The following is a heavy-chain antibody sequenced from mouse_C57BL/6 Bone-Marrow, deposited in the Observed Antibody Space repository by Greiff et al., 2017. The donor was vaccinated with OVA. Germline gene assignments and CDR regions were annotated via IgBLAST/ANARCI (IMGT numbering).Heavy chain of an antibody. Sequence: QVQLQQPGAELVKPGAPVKLSCKASGYTFTSYWMHWVKQRPGQGLEWIGMIHPNSGSTNYNEKFKSKATLTVDKSSSTAYMQLSSLTSEDSAVYYCAKRSFYGSSYDWYFDVWGTGTTVTVSS. CDR1: GYTFTSYW. V-gene: IGHV1-64*01. J-gene: IGHJ1*03. D-gene: IGHD1-1*01. CDR3: AKRSFYGSSYDWYFDV. CDR2: IHPNSGST.